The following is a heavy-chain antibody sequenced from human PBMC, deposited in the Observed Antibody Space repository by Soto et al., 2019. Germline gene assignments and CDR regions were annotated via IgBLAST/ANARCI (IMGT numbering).Heavy chain of an antibody. D-gene: IGHD3-10*01. Sequence: PSETLSLTCAVYGGSFSGYYWGWIRQPPGKGLEWIGEINHSGSTYYNPSLKSRVTISVDTSKNQFSLKLSSVTAADTAVYYCARDRVILWFGEFYYYYYYGMDVWGQGTTVTVSS. CDR3: ARDRVILWFGEFYYYYYYGMDV. J-gene: IGHJ6*02. CDR1: GGSFSGYY. CDR2: INHSGST. V-gene: IGHV4-34*01.